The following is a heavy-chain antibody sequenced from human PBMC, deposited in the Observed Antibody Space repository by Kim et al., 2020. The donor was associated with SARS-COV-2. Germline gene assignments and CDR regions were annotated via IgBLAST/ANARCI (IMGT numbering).Heavy chain of an antibody. V-gene: IGHV3-21*01. J-gene: IGHJ4*02. D-gene: IGHD6-6*01. Sequence: IYYAHSVKGRLTIARNNAKNSRYLQMNSLRAEDTAVYYCARGDSSSRDGYWGQGTLVTVSS. CDR3: ARGDSSSRDGY. CDR2: I.